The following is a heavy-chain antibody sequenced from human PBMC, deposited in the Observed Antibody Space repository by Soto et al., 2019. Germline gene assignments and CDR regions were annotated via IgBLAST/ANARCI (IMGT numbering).Heavy chain of an antibody. V-gene: IGHV3-23*01. CDR2: ISGSGGST. D-gene: IGHD4-17*01. CDR1: GFSFSSYA. CDR3: ANQYDYGEPGRY. J-gene: IGHJ4*02. Sequence: EVQLLESGGGLVQPGGSLRLSCAASGFSFSSYAMSWVRQAPGKGLEWVSAISGSGGSTYYADSVKGRFTISRDNSKNTLYLQMNSLRAEDTAVYYCANQYDYGEPGRYWGQGTLVTVSS.